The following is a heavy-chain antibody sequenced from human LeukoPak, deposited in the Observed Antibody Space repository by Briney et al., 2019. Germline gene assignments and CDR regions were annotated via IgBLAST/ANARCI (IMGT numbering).Heavy chain of an antibody. J-gene: IGHJ5*02. D-gene: IGHD2-2*01. CDR2: IYPGDSDT. Sequence: XLQISCKGSGYSFTSYWIGWVRQLPGKGLEWMGIIYPGDSDTRYSPSFQGQVTISADKSISTAYLQWSSLKASDTAMYYCARRYCSSTSCFPYNWFDPWGQGTLVTVSS. CDR3: ARRYCSSTSCFPYNWFDP. V-gene: IGHV5-51*01. CDR1: GYSFTSYW.